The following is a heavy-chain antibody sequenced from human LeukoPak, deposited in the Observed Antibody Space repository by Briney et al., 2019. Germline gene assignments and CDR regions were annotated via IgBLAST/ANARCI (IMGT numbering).Heavy chain of an antibody. Sequence: ASVKVSCKASGYTFTDNYIHWVRQAPGQGLEWMGWINPNSGGTNYAQKFQGRVTMARDTSMNTAYMELSRLRFDDTAVYYCAKTQPEGRFDPWGQGTLVTVSS. J-gene: IGHJ5*02. D-gene: IGHD1-14*01. CDR1: GYTFTDNY. CDR2: INPNSGGT. CDR3: AKTQPEGRFDP. V-gene: IGHV1-2*02.